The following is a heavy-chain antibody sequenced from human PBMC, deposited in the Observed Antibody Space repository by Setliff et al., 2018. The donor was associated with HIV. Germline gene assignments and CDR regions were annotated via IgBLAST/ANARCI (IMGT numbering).Heavy chain of an antibody. D-gene: IGHD3-10*01. CDR2: IRSKAYGGTT. Sequence: GESLKISCTASGFTFGDYAMSWVRQAPGKGLEWVGFIRSKAYGGTTEYAASVKGRFTISRDDSKSIAYLQMNSLKTEDTAVYYCTREGYGSGSYYNYYYFDYWGQGTLVTVSS. CDR1: GFTFGDYA. J-gene: IGHJ4*02. CDR3: TREGYGSGSYYNYYYFDY. V-gene: IGHV3-49*04.